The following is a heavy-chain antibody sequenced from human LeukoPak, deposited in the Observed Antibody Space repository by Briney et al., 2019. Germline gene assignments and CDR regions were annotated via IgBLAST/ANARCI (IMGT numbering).Heavy chain of an antibody. Sequence: GGSLRLSCAASGFTFDDYAMHWVRHAPGKGLEWVSCISWNSGSISYADSVKCRFTISRDNAKNSLYLQMNSLRAEDTALYYCAKDSLFQYCDFWSGYFVYWGQGTLVTVSS. V-gene: IGHV3-9*01. CDR3: AKDSLFQYCDFWSGYFVY. CDR1: GFTFDDYA. CDR2: ISWNSGSI. D-gene: IGHD3-3*01. J-gene: IGHJ4*02.